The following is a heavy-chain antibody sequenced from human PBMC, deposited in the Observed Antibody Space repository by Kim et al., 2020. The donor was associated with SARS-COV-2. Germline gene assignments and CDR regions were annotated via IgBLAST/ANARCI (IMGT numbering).Heavy chain of an antibody. V-gene: IGHV4-39*01. D-gene: IGHD5-12*01. CDR2: IYYSGST. CDR3: ARHGEMATDESQFDY. CDR1: GGSISSSSYY. Sequence: SETLSLTCTVSGGSISSSSYYWGWIRQPPGKGLEWIGSIYYSGSTYYNPSLKSRVTISVDTSKNQFSLKLSSVTAADTAVYYCARHGEMATDESQFDYWGQGTLVTVSS. J-gene: IGHJ4*02.